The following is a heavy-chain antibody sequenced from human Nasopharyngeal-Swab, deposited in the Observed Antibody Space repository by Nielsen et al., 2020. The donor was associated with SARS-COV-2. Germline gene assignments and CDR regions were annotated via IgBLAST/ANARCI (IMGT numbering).Heavy chain of an antibody. CDR2: IRSNAYGATT. J-gene: IGHJ4*02. Sequence: GESLKISCTASGFTFRDYAMSWFRQAPGRGPEWVGIIRSNAYGATTEYAASVKGRFTMSRDDSKNIAYLQMSSLITEDTAVYYCARGGYGDFVSLDDYWGQGILVTVSS. D-gene: IGHD4-17*01. CDR3: ARGGYGDFVSLDDY. CDR1: GFTFRDYA. V-gene: IGHV3-49*03.